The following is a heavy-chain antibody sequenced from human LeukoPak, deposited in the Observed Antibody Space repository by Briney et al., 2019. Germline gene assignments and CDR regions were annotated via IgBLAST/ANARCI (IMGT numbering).Heavy chain of an antibody. Sequence: GGSLRLSCAASGFTVSSNYMSWVRQAPGEGLEWVSVIYSGGSTYYADSVKGRFTISRDNSKNTLYLQMNSLRAEETAVYYCARDTVTLPDWYLDLCGRGTLVTVSS. CDR3: ARDTVTLPDWYLDL. J-gene: IGHJ2*01. D-gene: IGHD4-17*01. CDR2: IYSGGST. V-gene: IGHV3-53*01. CDR1: GFTVSSNY.